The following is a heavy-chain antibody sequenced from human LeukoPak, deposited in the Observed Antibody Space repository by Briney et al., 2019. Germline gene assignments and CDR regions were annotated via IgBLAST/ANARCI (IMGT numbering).Heavy chain of an antibody. CDR1: GFTFSNAW. CDR3: TTDKDSSGWYYYYGMDV. CDR2: IKSKTDGGTT. V-gene: IGHV3-15*07. Sequence: GGSLRLSCAASGFTFSNAWMNWVRQAPGKGLEWVGRIKSKTDGGTTDYAAPVKGRFTISRDDSKNTLYLQMNSLKTEDTAVYYCTTDKDSSGWYYYYGMDVWGQGTTVTVSS. J-gene: IGHJ6*02. D-gene: IGHD6-19*01.